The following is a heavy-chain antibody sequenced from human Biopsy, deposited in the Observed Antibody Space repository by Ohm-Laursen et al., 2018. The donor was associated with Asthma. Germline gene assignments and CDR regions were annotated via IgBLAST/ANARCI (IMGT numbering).Heavy chain of an antibody. V-gene: IGHV4-39*01. D-gene: IGHD6-13*01. CDR1: SGSGGYMRSGNYY. J-gene: IGHJ6*02. CDR3: VRESSSWHHGPFHYYYGLDV. CDR2: IYYSGTT. Sequence: SETLSLTCSLSSGSGGYMRSGNYYWGWIRQPPGKGLEWIGSIYYSGTTYYNPSLESRVTVSADTSKNQFSLKLTSVTAADTAVYYCVRESSSWHHGPFHYYYGLDVWGQGTTATVSS.